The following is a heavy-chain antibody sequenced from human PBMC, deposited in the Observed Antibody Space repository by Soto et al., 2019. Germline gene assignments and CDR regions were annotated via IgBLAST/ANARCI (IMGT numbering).Heavy chain of an antibody. CDR2: VNGDGTST. Sequence: GGSLRLSCAASGFTFSTYWMYWVRQAPGKGLVWVSRVNGDGTSTDYADSVKGRFTISRDNSKNTLYLQMNSLRAEDTAVYYCARARDAAGTGAHFCGQGILVTVSS. J-gene: IGHJ4*02. V-gene: IGHV3-74*01. CDR1: GFTFSTYW. CDR3: ARARDAAGTGAHF. D-gene: IGHD6-13*01.